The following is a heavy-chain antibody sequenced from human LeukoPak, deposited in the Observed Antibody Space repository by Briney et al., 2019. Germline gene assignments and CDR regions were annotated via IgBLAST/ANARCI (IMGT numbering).Heavy chain of an antibody. V-gene: IGHV1-2*02. CDR1: GYTSTGYY. J-gene: IGHJ6*02. D-gene: IGHD2-15*01. Sequence: ASVKVSCTASGYTSTGYYMHWVRQAPGQGLEWMGWINPNSGGTNYAQKFQGRVTMTRDTSISTAYMELSRLRSDDTAVYYCASWAYCSGGSCLNYYYYYGMDVWGQGTTVTVSS. CDR2: INPNSGGT. CDR3: ASWAYCSGGSCLNYYYYYGMDV.